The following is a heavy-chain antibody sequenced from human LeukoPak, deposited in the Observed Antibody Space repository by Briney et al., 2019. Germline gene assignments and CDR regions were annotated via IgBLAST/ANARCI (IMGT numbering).Heavy chain of an antibody. CDR2: MYHSGST. D-gene: IGHD3-10*01. V-gene: IGHV4-38-2*01. CDR1: GYSISSGYY. J-gene: IGHJ3*02. Sequence: SETLSLTCAVSGYSISSGYYWGWIRQPPGKGLEWIGSMYHSGSTYYNPSLKSRVTMSVDTTKNQFSLKVSSVTAADTAVYYCARHIRGSRNGDAFDIWGQGTMVTVSS. CDR3: ARHIRGSRNGDAFDI.